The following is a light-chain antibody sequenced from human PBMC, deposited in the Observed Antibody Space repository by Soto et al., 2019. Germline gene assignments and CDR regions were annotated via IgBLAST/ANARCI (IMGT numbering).Light chain of an antibody. CDR2: KAS. J-gene: IGKJ1*01. V-gene: IGKV1-5*03. CDR1: QSISSW. Sequence: DIQMTQSPSTLSASVGDRVTITCRASQSISSWLAWYQQKPGKAPKLLIYKASSLESGVLSRFSGSGSGTEFTLTISSLQPDDFATYYCQRYDSYPWTFGQGTKVDIK. CDR3: QRYDSYPWT.